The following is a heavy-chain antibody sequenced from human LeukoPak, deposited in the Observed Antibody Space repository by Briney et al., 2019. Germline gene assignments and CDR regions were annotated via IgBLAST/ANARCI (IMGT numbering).Heavy chain of an antibody. J-gene: IGHJ5*02. CDR3: ARARSYRHQLNALSYWFDP. V-gene: IGHV3-23*01. CDR1: GFTFSSYA. D-gene: IGHD5-24*01. Sequence: GGSLRLSCAASGFTFSSYAMSWVRQAPGKGLEWVSVISGSGDSTHYADSVKGRFTISRDNSKNTVYLQMNSLRAEDTAVYYCARARSYRHQLNALSYWFDPWGQGTLVTVSS. CDR2: ISGSGDST.